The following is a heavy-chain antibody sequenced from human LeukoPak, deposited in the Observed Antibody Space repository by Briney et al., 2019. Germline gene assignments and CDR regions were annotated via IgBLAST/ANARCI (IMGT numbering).Heavy chain of an antibody. CDR3: ARDLVGAALDY. Sequence: GGSLRLSCLASGITFSSSSMTWVRQAPGKGLEWVSAISPGDYTTYYADSVKGRFTISRDNSKNTLYLQMNSLRAEDTAVYYCARDLVGAALDYWGQGTLVTVSS. CDR2: ISPGDYTT. D-gene: IGHD1-26*01. CDR1: GITFSSSS. J-gene: IGHJ4*02. V-gene: IGHV3-23*01.